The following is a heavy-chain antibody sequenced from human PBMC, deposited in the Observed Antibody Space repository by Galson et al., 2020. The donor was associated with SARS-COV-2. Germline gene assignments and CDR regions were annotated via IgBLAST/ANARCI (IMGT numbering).Heavy chain of an antibody. CDR2: ISYDGSNK. V-gene: IGHV3-30*03. CDR3: ARPRSGSYLYWFDP. Sequence: QAGGSLRLSCAASGFTFSSYGMHWVRQAPGKGLEWVAVISYDGSNKYDADSGKGRFTISRDNSKNTLYLQMNSLRAEDTAVYYCARPRSGSYLYWFDPWGQGTLVTVSS. CDR1: GFTFSSYG. J-gene: IGHJ5*02. D-gene: IGHD1-26*01.